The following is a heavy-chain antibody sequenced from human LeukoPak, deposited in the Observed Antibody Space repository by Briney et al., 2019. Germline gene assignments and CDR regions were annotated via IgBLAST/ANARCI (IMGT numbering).Heavy chain of an antibody. CDR2: IKQDGSEK. Sequence: GGSLRLSCAASGFTFSSYWMSWVRQAPGKGLEWVANIKQDGSEKYYVDSVKGRFTISRDNAKNSLYLQMNSLRAEDTAAYYCANSYGDYVFDYWGQGTLVTVSS. CDR1: GFTFSSYW. D-gene: IGHD4-17*01. V-gene: IGHV3-7*01. J-gene: IGHJ4*02. CDR3: ANSYGDYVFDY.